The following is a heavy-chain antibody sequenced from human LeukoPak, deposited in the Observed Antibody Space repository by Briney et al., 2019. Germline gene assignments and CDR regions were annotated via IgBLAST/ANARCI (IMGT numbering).Heavy chain of an antibody. Sequence: SETLSLTCTVSGGSIRSYYWSWMRQPPGQGLQWIGYIYHSGITNYNPSLKSRVTISVDTSKNQFSLKLSSVTAADTAVYYCARGVSSGWYFDYWGQGTLVTVSS. D-gene: IGHD6-19*01. CDR3: ARGVSSGWYFDY. V-gene: IGHV4-59*01. J-gene: IGHJ4*02. CDR1: GGSIRSYY. CDR2: IYHSGIT.